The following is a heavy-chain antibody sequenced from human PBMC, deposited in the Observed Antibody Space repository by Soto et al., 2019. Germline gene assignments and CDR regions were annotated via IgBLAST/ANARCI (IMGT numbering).Heavy chain of an antibody. V-gene: IGHV3-53*01. CDR3: ARDGRHSSPYYYYGMDV. D-gene: IGHD6-13*01. CDR2: IYSGGST. J-gene: IGHJ6*02. Sequence: PGGSLRLSFAASGFTASSNYMSWVRQAPGSGLEWVSVIYSGGSTYYADSVKGRFTTSRDNSKNTLYLQMNSLRAEDTAVYYCARDGRHSSPYYYYGMDVWGQGTTVTVSS. CDR1: GFTASSNY.